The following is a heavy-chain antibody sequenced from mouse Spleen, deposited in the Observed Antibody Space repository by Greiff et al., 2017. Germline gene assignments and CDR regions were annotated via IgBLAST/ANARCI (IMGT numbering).Heavy chain of an antibody. J-gene: IGHJ4*01. D-gene: IGHD1-1*02. V-gene: IGHV2-2*01. CDR2: IWSGGST. Sequence: VMLVESGPGLVQPSQSLSITCTVSGFSLTSYGVHWVRQSPGKGLEWLGVIWSGGSTDYNAAFISRLSISKDNSKSQVFFKMNSLQADDTAIYYCASYGTYYAMDYWGQGTSVTVSS. CDR3: ASYGTYYAMDY. CDR1: GFSLTSYG.